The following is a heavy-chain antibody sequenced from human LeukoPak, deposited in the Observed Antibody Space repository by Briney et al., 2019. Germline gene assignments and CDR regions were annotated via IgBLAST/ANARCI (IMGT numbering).Heavy chain of an antibody. J-gene: IGHJ4*02. Sequence: SETLSLTCTVSGYSISGGYYWGWIRQPPGKGLEWIGSIYHSGSTYYNPSLKSRVTISVDTSKNQFSLKLSSVTAADTAVYYCARDRRKDLDYWGQGTLVTVSS. CDR1: GYSISGGYY. CDR3: ARDRRKDLDY. V-gene: IGHV4-38-2*02. CDR2: IYHSGST.